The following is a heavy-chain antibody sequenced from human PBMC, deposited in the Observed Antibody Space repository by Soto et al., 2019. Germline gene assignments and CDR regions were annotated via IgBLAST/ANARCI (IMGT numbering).Heavy chain of an antibody. J-gene: IGHJ4*02. CDR3: AKARWRRYFDWLLCDY. CDR2: ISGSGGST. V-gene: IGHV3-23*01. Sequence: PGGSLRLSCAASGFTFSSYAMSWVRQAPGKGLEWVSAISGSGGSTYYADSVKGRFTISRDNSKNTLYLQMNSLRAEDTAVYYCAKARWRRYFDWLLCDYWGQGTLVTVSS. CDR1: GFTFSSYA. D-gene: IGHD3-9*01.